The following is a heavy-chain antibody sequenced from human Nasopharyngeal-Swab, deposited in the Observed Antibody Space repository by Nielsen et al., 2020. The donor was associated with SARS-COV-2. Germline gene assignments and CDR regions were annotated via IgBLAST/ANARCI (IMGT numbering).Heavy chain of an antibody. CDR2: VRSKGNNYAT. J-gene: IGHJ4*02. CDR1: GFTFSDSD. D-gene: IGHD2-15*01. Sequence: GESLKISCAASGFTFSDSDIHWVRQASGKGPEWVGRVRSKGNNYATAYSASVKGRFIIFRDDPTNTAYLQMNSLKTEDTAMYYCTRCGGGCYSGRDYWGQGTLVTVSS. V-gene: IGHV3-73*01. CDR3: TRCGGGCYSGRDY.